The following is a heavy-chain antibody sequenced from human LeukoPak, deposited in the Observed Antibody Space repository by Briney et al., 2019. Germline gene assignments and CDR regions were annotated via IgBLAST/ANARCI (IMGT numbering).Heavy chain of an antibody. V-gene: IGHV3-33*01. D-gene: IGHD6-19*01. CDR1: GFTFSSYG. CDR2: IWYDGSNK. Sequence: GGSLRLSCAASGFTFSSYGMHWVRQAPGKGLEWVAVIWYDGSNKYYADSVKGRFTISRDNSKNTLYLQMNSLRAEDTAVYYCARGGSSGAFDYWGQGTLVTVSS. J-gene: IGHJ4*02. CDR3: ARGGSSGAFDY.